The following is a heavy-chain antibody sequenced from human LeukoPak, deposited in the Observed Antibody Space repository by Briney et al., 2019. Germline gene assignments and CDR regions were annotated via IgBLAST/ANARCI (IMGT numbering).Heavy chain of an antibody. J-gene: IGHJ4*02. V-gene: IGHV1-2*02. D-gene: IGHD3-22*01. CDR1: GYTFTDYY. Sequence: GASVKVSCKAYGYTFTDYYMHWVRQAPGQGLEWMGWINPNSGGTNYAQKFQGRVTMTRDTSISTAYMELSRLRSDDTAVYYCAKDHGTYYYDSSGYRFDYWGQGTLVTVSS. CDR2: INPNSGGT. CDR3: AKDHGTYYYDSSGYRFDY.